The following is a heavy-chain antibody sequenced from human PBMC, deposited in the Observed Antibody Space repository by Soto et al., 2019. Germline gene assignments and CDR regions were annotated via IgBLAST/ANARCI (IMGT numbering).Heavy chain of an antibody. CDR3: ARSTDGYHYFDH. V-gene: IGHV4-4*02. CDR1: GASISSNFW. J-gene: IGHJ4*02. Sequence: SETLSLTCAVSGASISSNFWCSWVRQPPGKGLEWIGEIYHTGSTIYNPSLKSRVTISVDKSKNQVSLKVSSVTAADTAMFYCARSTDGYHYFDHWGLGTLVTVYS. CDR2: IYHTGST. D-gene: IGHD5-12*01.